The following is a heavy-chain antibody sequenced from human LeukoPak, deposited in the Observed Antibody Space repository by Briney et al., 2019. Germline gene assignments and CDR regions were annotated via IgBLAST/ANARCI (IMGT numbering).Heavy chain of an antibody. D-gene: IGHD3-22*01. CDR2: MHTSGST. Sequence: SETLSLTCTVSGGSISSYYWSWIRQSAGKGLEWIGRMHTSGSTNYNPSLKSRGTMSVDTSKNQFSLKLSSATAADTAVYYCARHRTIYYDSSGYWVWGQGTLVTVSS. CDR3: ARHRTIYYDSSGYWV. J-gene: IGHJ4*02. V-gene: IGHV4-4*07. CDR1: GGSISSYY.